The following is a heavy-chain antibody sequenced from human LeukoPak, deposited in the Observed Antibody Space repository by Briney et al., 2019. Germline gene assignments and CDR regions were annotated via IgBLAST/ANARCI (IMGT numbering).Heavy chain of an antibody. J-gene: IGHJ4*02. V-gene: IGHV1-18*01. CDR2: ISAYNGNT. CDR3: ARGPLWFGDFPNFDY. D-gene: IGHD3-10*01. CDR1: DYTFTSYG. Sequence: ASVKVSCKASDYTFTSYGISWVRQAPGQGLEWMGWISAYNGNTNYAQKLQGRVTMTTDTSTSTAYMELRSLRSDDTAVYYCARGPLWFGDFPNFDYWGQGTLVTVSS.